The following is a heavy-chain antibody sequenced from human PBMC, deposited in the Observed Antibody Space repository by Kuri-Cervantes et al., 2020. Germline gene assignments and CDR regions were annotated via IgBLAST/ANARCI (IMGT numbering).Heavy chain of an antibody. CDR1: GYTFTSYD. D-gene: IGHD3-10*01. CDR2: MNPNSGNT. J-gene: IGHJ6*02. V-gene: IGHV1-8*01. CDR3: ARGLGSGRYYYYYYGMDV. Sequence: AAVTVSCKASGYTFTSYDINWVRQATGQGREWMGWMNPNSGNTGYAQKFQGRVTMTRNTSISTAYMELSSLRSEDTAVYYCARGLGSGRYYYYYYGMDVWGQGTTVTVSS.